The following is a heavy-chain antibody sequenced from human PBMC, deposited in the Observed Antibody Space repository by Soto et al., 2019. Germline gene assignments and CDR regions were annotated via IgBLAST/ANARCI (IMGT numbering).Heavy chain of an antibody. D-gene: IGHD7-27*01. V-gene: IGHV4-59*11. CDR2: IYYNGNT. Sequence: QVQLQESGPGLVNPSETLSLTCSVSGGSISNHYWSWIRQPPGKGLEWIGYIYYNGNTNYNHSLKSRVTMSVDTSRNQISLKLTTVTAADTAVYYFTRANWYSEYWGQGTLVTVSS. CDR3: TRANWYSEY. CDR1: GGSISNHY. J-gene: IGHJ4*02.